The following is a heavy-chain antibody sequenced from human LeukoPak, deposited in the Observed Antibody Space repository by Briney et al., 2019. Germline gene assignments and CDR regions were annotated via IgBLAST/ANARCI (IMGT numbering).Heavy chain of an antibody. CDR3: VRDLGHSRHYFEY. V-gene: IGHV3-7*01. CDR1: GVTFNSFF. J-gene: IGHJ4*02. Sequence: GGSLRLSCAASGVTFNSFFLNWVRLTPGKELEWVACISQDGSEKFYMDSVRGRFTISRDNTKNSLYLQMNSLRAEDTAVYFCVRDLGHSRHYFEYWGQGALVTVSS. D-gene: IGHD7-27*01. CDR2: ISQDGSEK.